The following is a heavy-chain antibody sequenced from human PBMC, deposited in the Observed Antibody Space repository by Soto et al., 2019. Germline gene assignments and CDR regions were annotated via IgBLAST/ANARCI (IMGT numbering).Heavy chain of an antibody. CDR2: ISAYNGNT. Sequence: ASVKVSCKASGYTFTTYGVSWVRQAPGQGLERMGWISAYNGNTNYAQKLQGRVTMTTDTSTSTAYMELRSLRSDDTAVYYCAIVHSTVFTFRRTEYYYYYGMDVWGQGTTVTVS. CDR3: AIVHSTVFTFRRTEYYYYYGMDV. V-gene: IGHV1-18*01. J-gene: IGHJ6*02. D-gene: IGHD3-16*01. CDR1: GYTFTTYG.